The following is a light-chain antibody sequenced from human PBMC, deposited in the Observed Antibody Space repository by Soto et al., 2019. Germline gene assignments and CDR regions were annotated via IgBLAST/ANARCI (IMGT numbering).Light chain of an antibody. CDR3: SSYGASSTL. CDR2: DVS. Sequence: QSALTQPAALSGSPGQSITISCTGTSSDIGSHNYVSWYQQHPGKAPKLMIFDVSYRPSGISDRFSGSKSGNTASLTISGLQPEDEADYYCSSYGASSTLFGGGTKVTVI. J-gene: IGLJ3*02. V-gene: IGLV2-14*03. CDR1: SSDIGSHNY.